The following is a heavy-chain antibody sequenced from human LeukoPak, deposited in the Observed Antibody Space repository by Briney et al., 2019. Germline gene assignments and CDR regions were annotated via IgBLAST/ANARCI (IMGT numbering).Heavy chain of an antibody. Sequence: GGSLRLSCAASGFTFSDYYMSWIRQAPGKGLEGGSYISSSGSTIYYADSVKGRFTISRDNAKNSLYLQMNSLRAEDTAVYYCAREYDSSVSGYWGQGTLVTVSS. J-gene: IGHJ4*02. CDR3: AREYDSSVSGY. CDR2: ISSSGSTI. D-gene: IGHD3-22*01. V-gene: IGHV3-11*01. CDR1: GFTFSDYY.